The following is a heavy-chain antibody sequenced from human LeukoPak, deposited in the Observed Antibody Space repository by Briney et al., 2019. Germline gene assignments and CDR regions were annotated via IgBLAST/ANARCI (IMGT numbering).Heavy chain of an antibody. J-gene: IGHJ4*02. CDR1: GFTFSSYS. Sequence: GGSLRLSCAASGFTFSSYSMNWVRQAPGKGLEWVSYISSSSSYIYYADSVKGRFTISRDNAKNSLYLQMNSLRAEDTAVYYRARDNESDEGFDYWGQGTLVTVAS. V-gene: IGHV3-21*01. CDR2: ISSSSSYI. CDR3: ARDNESDEGFDY.